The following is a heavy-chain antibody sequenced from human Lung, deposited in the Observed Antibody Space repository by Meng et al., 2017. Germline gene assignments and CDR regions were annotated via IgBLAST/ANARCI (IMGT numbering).Heavy chain of an antibody. Sequence: QAQLHQWVAGPVKASETQPLTCVVSGGSFSDYYWSWIRQSPGKCLEWIGEINHRGSNNYNPSLERRATISVDTSQNNLSLKLSSVTAADSAVYYCARGPTTMAHDFDYWGQGTLVTVSS. CDR3: ARGPTTMAHDFDY. V-gene: IGHV4-34*01. CDR2: INHRGSN. D-gene: IGHD4-11*01. J-gene: IGHJ4*02. CDR1: GGSFSDYY.